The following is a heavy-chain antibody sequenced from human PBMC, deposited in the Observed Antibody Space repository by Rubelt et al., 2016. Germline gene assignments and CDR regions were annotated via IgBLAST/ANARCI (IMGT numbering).Heavy chain of an antibody. D-gene: IGHD6-13*01. Sequence: QLQLQESGPGLVKPSETLSLTCTVSGGSISSGYYWGWIRQPLGKGLEWIGEINHSGSTNYNPSLKSRVTISVETAKDQFSRKLSAVTAADTAVYYCALLRGFGGTKAAAGSSYWGQGTLVTVSS. CDR1: GGSISSGYY. CDR2: INHSGST. J-gene: IGHJ4*02. CDR3: ALLRGFGGTKAAAGSSY. V-gene: IGHV4-38-2*02.